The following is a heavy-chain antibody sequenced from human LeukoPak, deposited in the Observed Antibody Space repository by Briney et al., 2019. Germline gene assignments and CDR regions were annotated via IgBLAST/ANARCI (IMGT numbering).Heavy chain of an antibody. CDR2: IYTNGNT. D-gene: IGHD1/OR15-1a*01. Sequence: NPSETLSLTCTVSGDSFSGYYWSWIRQPAGKGLEWIGRIYTNGNTDYNPSLKSRVTMSIDTSKKQFSLNLYSVTAADTAMYYCAKIYSWNTVFDPWGQGTLVTVSS. J-gene: IGHJ5*02. CDR1: GDSFSGYY. V-gene: IGHV4-4*07. CDR3: AKIYSWNTVFDP.